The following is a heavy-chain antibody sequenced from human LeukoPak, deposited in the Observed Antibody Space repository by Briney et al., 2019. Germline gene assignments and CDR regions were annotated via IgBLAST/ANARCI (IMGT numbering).Heavy chain of an antibody. Sequence: GGSLRLSCAASGFTFSNAWMSWVRQAPGKGLEWVGRIKSKTDGGTTDYAAPVKGRFTISRDDSKNTLYLQMNSLKTKDTAVYYCTTDGSYYYDSSGYYYVDYWGQGTLVTVSS. J-gene: IGHJ4*02. CDR2: IKSKTDGGTT. CDR3: TTDGSYYYDSSGYYYVDY. D-gene: IGHD3-22*01. CDR1: GFTFSNAW. V-gene: IGHV3-15*01.